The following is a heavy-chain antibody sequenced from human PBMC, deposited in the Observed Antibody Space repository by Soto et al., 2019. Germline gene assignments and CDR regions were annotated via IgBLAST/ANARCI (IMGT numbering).Heavy chain of an antibody. V-gene: IGHV3-9*01. CDR1: GFTFDDYA. CDR2: ISWNSGSI. J-gene: IGHJ4*02. Sequence: EVQLVESGGGLVQPGRSLRISCAASGFTFDDYAMHWVRQAPGKGLEWVSGISWNSGSIGYADSVKGRFTISRDNAKNSLYLQMNSLRAEDTALYYCAALGAGWGQGTLVTVSS. CDR3: AALGAG.